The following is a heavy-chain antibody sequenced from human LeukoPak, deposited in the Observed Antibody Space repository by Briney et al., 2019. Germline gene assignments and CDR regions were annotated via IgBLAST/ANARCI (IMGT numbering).Heavy chain of an antibody. V-gene: IGHV4-30-4*01. CDR1: GGSISSGDYY. Sequence: SETRSLTCTVSGGSISSGDYYWSWIRQPPGKGLEWIGYIYYSGSTYYNPSLKSRVTISVDTSKNQFSLKLSSVTAADTAVYYCARVRWSHYYFDYWGQGTLVTVSS. CDR3: ARVRWSHYYFDY. D-gene: IGHD4-23*01. CDR2: IYYSGST. J-gene: IGHJ4*02.